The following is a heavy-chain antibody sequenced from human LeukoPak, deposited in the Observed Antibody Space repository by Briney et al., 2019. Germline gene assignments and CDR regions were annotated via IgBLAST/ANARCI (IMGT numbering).Heavy chain of an antibody. CDR1: GFTFDDYA. CDR2: ISWNSGGI. J-gene: IGHJ4*02. V-gene: IGHV3-9*01. Sequence: GGSLRLSCAASGFTFDDYATHWVRQAPGKGLEWVSGISWNSGGIGYADSVKGRFTISRDNAKNSLYLQMNSLRAEDTALYYCAKDINYYGSGWGYFDYWGQGTLVTVSS. D-gene: IGHD3-10*01. CDR3: AKDINYYGSGWGYFDY.